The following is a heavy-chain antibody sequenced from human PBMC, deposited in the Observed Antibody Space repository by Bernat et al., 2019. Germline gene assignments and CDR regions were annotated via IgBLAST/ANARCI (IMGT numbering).Heavy chain of an antibody. CDR2: IYPGDSDT. Sequence: EVQLVQSGAEVKKPGESLKISCKGSGYTFTSYWIGWVRQMPGKGLEWMGIIYPGDSDTRYSPSFQSQVTIPAHQSLSPAYPQLSSLKAYDTAMQYCARPTGIAATDVWGKGTTVPVSS. V-gene: IGHV5-51*01. D-gene: IGHD6-13*01. CDR3: ARPTGIAATDV. J-gene: IGHJ6*04. CDR1: GYTFTSYW.